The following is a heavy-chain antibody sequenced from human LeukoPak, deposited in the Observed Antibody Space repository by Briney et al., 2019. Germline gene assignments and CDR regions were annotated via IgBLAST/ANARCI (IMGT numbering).Heavy chain of an antibody. D-gene: IGHD3-16*02. CDR2: ISSSSHSI. V-gene: IGHV3-48*04. Sequence: GGSLRLSCAASGFAFSNYNMNWVRQAPGKGLEWVSYISSSSHSIYYADSVKGRFTVSRDNAKNSLFLQMNSLRAEDTAVYYCARDIGHLGYWGQGTRVTVSS. CDR1: GFAFSNYN. J-gene: IGHJ4*02. CDR3: ARDIGHLGY.